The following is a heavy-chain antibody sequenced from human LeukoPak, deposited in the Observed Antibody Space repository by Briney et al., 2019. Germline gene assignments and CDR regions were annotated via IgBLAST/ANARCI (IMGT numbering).Heavy chain of an antibody. D-gene: IGHD3-9*01. CDR2: IYYSGST. CDR1: GYSISSGYY. CDR3: ARAGNYDILTGYFGFDP. Sequence: SSETLSLTCTVSGYSISSGYYWGWIRQPPGKGLEWIGYIYYSGSTNYNPSLKSRVTISVDTSKNQFSLKLSSVTAADTAVYYCARAGNYDILTGYFGFDPWGQGTLVTVSS. V-gene: IGHV4-61*01. J-gene: IGHJ5*02.